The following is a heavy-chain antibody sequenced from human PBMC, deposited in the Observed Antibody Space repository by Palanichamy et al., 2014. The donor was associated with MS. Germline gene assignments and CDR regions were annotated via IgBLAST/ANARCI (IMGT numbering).Heavy chain of an antibody. CDR1: GFTFSSYA. CDR3: AKDYSGSGSYLWFDP. Sequence: EVRLVESGGGLLQPGGSLRLSCAATGFTFSSYAMSWVRQAPGKGLEWVSGISGSGGRTYYADSVKGRLTISRDNSKNTLYLQVNSLTAGDTAVYYCAKDYSGSGSYLWFDPWGQGTLVTVSS. J-gene: IGHJ5*02. D-gene: IGHD3-10*01. V-gene: IGHV3-23*04. CDR2: ISGSGGRT.